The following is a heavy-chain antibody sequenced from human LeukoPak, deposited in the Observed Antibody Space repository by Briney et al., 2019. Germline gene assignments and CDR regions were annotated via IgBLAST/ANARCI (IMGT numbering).Heavy chain of an antibody. CDR1: GFSFSNSA. V-gene: IGHV3-30-3*01. CDR3: AKAWSRAFDY. D-gene: IGHD2-8*02. J-gene: IGHJ4*02. Sequence: GRSLRLSCAASGFSFSNSAMHWVRQAPGKGLEWVAVISFDGTNKYYADSVKGRFTISRDNSKNTLYLQMNSLRAEDTAVYYCAKAWSRAFDYWGQGTLVTVSS. CDR2: ISFDGTNK.